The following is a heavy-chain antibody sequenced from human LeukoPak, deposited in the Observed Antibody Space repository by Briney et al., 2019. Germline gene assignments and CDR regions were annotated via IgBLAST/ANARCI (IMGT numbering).Heavy chain of an antibody. CDR1: GYSFNNYW. D-gene: IGHD3-22*01. J-gene: IGHJ4*02. Sequence: GESLKISCKGSGYSFNNYWIAWVRQMPGKGLEWMGLIFPGDSDTRYSPSFQCQVTFSVDDSISTAYLHWSSPKASDTAMYFCARLVTTGYYSFDHWGQGTLVTVSS. V-gene: IGHV5-51*01. CDR3: ARLVTTGYYSFDH. CDR2: IFPGDSDT.